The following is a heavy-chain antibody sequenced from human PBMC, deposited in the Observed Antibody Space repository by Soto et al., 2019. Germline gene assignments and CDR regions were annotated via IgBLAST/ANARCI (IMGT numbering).Heavy chain of an antibody. J-gene: IGHJ3*02. CDR1: GYTFTHYG. Sequence: QVQLVQSGAEVRKPGASVKVSCKASGYTFTHYGISWVRQAPGQGLAWMGWISAFNGNTKYVGNFQDRVTMTTDTSTNTSYLELRSLRSDDTAMYYCARVYGSGSYIAFDIWGQGTMVTVSS. D-gene: IGHD3-10*01. CDR3: ARVYGSGSYIAFDI. CDR2: ISAFNGNT. V-gene: IGHV1-18*01.